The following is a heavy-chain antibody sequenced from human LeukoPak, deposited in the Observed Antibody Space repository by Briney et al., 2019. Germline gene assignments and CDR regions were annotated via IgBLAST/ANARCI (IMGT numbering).Heavy chain of an antibody. CDR1: GLTFSSYG. D-gene: IGHD2-15*01. CDR3: AKNGDRGAYCSGGTCYPYYYYYMDV. J-gene: IGHJ6*03. V-gene: IGHV3-23*01. Sequence: GGSLRLSCAASGLTFSSYGMSWVRQAPGRGLEWVSAISTTGGTTYYADSVRGRFTISRDNSRNTLYLQMISLRAEDTAIYYCAKNGDRGAYCSGGTCYPYYYYYMDVWGKGTTVTISS. CDR2: ISTTGGTT.